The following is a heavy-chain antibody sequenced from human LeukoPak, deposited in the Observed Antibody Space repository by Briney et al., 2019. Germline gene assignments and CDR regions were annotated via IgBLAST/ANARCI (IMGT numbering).Heavy chain of an antibody. Sequence: GRSLRLSCAASGFTFSSYGMHWVRQAPGKGLEWVALIRYDGSDKYYADSVKGRYTISRDNSKNTVYLQMSSLRLEDTVVYYCAKDRRVVDGNTLFDNWGQGTLVTVSS. CDR3: AKDRRVVDGNTLFDN. CDR2: IRYDGSDK. V-gene: IGHV3-30*02. J-gene: IGHJ4*02. CDR1: GFTFSSYG. D-gene: IGHD6-19*01.